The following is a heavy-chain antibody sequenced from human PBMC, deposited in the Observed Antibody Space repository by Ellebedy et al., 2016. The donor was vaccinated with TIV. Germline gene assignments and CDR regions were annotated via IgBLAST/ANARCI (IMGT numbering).Heavy chain of an antibody. J-gene: IGHJ2*01. CDR3: ARDGAYNYDTYWYFDL. V-gene: IGHV3-48*02. CDR2: ISTGSRNI. CDR1: GFTFSNSN. Sequence: GESLKISCEASGFTFSNSNLNWVRQAPGKGLEWVSYISTGSRNIYYADYVKGRFTISRDNAKNSLYLHMNSLRDEDTAVYYCARDGAYNYDTYWYFDLWGRGTLVTVSS. D-gene: IGHD5-18*01.